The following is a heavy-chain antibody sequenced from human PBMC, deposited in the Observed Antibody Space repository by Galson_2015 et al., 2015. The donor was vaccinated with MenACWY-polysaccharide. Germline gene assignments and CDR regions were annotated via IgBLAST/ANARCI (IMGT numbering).Heavy chain of an antibody. Sequence: SVKVSCAASGYTFDDYAMSWVRQAPGKGLEWVGVIGATSGNTYYADSVKGRFTMSRDNSRNTMYLQMNSLRAEDTAIYYCAKEQRWIKTKIACWGQGTLVTVSS. D-gene: IGHD5-12*01. V-gene: IGHV3-23*01. J-gene: IGHJ4*02. CDR2: IGATSGNT. CDR3: AKEQRWIKTKIAC. CDR1: GYTFDDYA.